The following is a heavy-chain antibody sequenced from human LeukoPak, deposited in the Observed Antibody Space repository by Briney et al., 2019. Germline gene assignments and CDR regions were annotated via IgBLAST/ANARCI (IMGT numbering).Heavy chain of an antibody. J-gene: IGHJ6*03. CDR2: INPNSGGT. D-gene: IGHD5-24*01. CDR3: ARDRGYTRYYYYMDV. V-gene: IGHV1-2*02. Sequence: ASVKVSCKASGYTFTSYGISWVRQAPGQGLEWMGWINPNSGGTNYAQKFQGRVTMTRDTSISTAYMELSRLRSDDTAVYYCARDRGYTRYYYYMDVWGKGTTVTVSS. CDR1: GYTFTSYG.